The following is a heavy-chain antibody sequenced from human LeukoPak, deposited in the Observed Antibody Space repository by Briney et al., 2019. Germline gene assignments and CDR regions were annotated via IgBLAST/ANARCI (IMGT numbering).Heavy chain of an antibody. D-gene: IGHD3-10*01. CDR2: ISWNSGSI. Sequence: GGSPRLSCAASGFTFDDYAMHWVRQAPGKGLEWVSGISWNSGSIGYADSVKGRFTISRDNAKNSLYLQMNSLRVEDTAIYYCVKVAKYYYGSETYYFFEHWGQGTPVTASS. J-gene: IGHJ4*02. CDR1: GFTFDDYA. CDR3: VKVAKYYYGSETYYFFEH. V-gene: IGHV3-9*01.